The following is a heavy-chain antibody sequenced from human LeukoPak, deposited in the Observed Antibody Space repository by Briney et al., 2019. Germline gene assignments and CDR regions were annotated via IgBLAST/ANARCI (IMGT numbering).Heavy chain of an antibody. CDR3: ARRQSGGSCPELCGAFDI. V-gene: IGHV3-30-3*01. CDR1: GFTFSSYA. Sequence: GGSLRLSCAASGFTFSSYAMHWVRQAPGKGLEWVAVISYDGSNKYYADSVKGRFTISRDNSKNTLYLQMNSLRAEDTAVYYCARRQSGGSCPELCGAFDIWGQGTMVTVSS. J-gene: IGHJ3*02. CDR2: ISYDGSNK. D-gene: IGHD2-15*01.